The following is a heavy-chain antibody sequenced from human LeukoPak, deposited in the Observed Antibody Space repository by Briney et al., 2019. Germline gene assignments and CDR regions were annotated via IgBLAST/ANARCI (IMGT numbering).Heavy chain of an antibody. CDR3: VKELVDYYYYYGMDV. CDR1: GFTFSSYA. J-gene: IGHJ6*04. V-gene: IGHV3-64D*06. Sequence: AGGSLRLSCSASGFTFSSYAMHWVRQALGKGLEYVSAISSNGGSTYYADSVKGRFTISRDNSKNTLYLQMSSLRAEDTAVYYCVKELVDYYYYYGMDVWGKGTTVTVSS. CDR2: ISSNGGST.